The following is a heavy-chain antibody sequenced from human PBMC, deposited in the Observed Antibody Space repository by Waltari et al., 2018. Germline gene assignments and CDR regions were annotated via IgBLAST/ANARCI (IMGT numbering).Heavy chain of an antibody. D-gene: IGHD3-22*01. Sequence: EVQLVESGGGLVQPGGSLRLSCAASGCTLSNYWMSWVSQAPGKGLEWMANIKTDGGEEYYVDSVRCRFTISRDNAKNLLFLQMNSLRPEYTAVYYCARDQWFGFDIWGQGTMVTVSS. V-gene: IGHV3-7*01. J-gene: IGHJ3*02. CDR1: GCTLSNYW. CDR2: IKTDGGEE. CDR3: ARDQWFGFDI.